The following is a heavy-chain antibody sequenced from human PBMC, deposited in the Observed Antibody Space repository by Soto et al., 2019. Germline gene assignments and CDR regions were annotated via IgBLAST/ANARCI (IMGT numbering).Heavy chain of an antibody. D-gene: IGHD4-4*01. J-gene: IGHJ3*02. CDR3: ARAVHSNSAGRFVFDI. Sequence: EVQLVESGGGLVQPGGSLRLSCAASGCSFSNYWMSWVRQAPGKGLEWVANINQDASEKYYVDSVKGRFTISRDNAKNSLYLQMNSLRAEDTAVYYCARAVHSNSAGRFVFDIWGQGTMVTVSS. CDR2: INQDASEK. V-gene: IGHV3-7*01. CDR1: GCSFSNYW.